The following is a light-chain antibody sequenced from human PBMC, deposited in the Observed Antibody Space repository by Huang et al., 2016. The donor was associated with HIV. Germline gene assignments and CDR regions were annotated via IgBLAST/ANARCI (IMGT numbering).Light chain of an antibody. CDR2: AAS. J-gene: IGKJ2*01. Sequence: IQLTQSPSSLSASVGDRVTMTCRASQGISRFLAWYQQKPGKAPQLLIYAASTLQSGVPSIFSGGGSGTDFTLTISGLQPEDSATYYCQQLNDFSYTFGQGTKLEIK. V-gene: IGKV1-9*01. CDR3: QQLNDFSYT. CDR1: QGISRF.